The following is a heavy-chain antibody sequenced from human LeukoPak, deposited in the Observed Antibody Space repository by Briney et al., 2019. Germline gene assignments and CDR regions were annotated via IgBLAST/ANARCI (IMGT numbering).Heavy chain of an antibody. Sequence: EASETLSLTCTVSGGSISYYYWSWIRQPPGKGLEWIGYIYYSGSTNYNPSLKSRVTISVDTSKNQFSLKLSSVTAADTAVYYCARTTEGYCRGRSCYSYYYYMDVWGKGTTVTVSS. CDR2: IYYSGST. CDR3: ARTTEGYCRGRSCYSYYYYMDV. J-gene: IGHJ6*03. CDR1: GGSISYYY. D-gene: IGHD2-15*01. V-gene: IGHV4-59*01.